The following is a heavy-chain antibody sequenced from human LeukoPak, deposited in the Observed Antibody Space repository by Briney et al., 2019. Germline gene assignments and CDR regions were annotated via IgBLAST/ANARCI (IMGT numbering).Heavy chain of an antibody. Sequence: SQTLSLTCAISGDSVSSNSAAWNWIRQSPLRGLEWLGRTYYRSKWYNDYAVSVKSRITINPDTSKNQFSLQVNSVTPEDTAVYYCVRSPGTQPFDYWGQGTLVTVSS. CDR1: GDSVSSNSAA. V-gene: IGHV6-1*01. CDR3: VRSPGTQPFDY. J-gene: IGHJ4*02. D-gene: IGHD6-13*01. CDR2: TYYRSKWYN.